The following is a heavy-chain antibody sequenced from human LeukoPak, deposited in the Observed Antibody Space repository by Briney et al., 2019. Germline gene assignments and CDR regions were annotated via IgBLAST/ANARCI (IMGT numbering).Heavy chain of an antibody. CDR1: GFTFSSYW. CDR2: INSDGSST. J-gene: IGHJ6*03. V-gene: IGHV3-74*01. D-gene: IGHD3-3*01. CDR3: ARDRITIFGVVSEHYMDV. Sequence: GGSLRLSCAASGFTFSSYWMHWVRQAPGKGLVCVSRINSDGSSTSYADSVKGRFTISRDNAKNTLYLQMNSLRAEDTAVYYCARDRITIFGVVSEHYMDVWGKGTTVTVSS.